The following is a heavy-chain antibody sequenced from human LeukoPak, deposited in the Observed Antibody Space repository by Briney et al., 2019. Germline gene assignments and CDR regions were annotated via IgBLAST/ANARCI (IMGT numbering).Heavy chain of an antibody. V-gene: IGHV3-48*01. D-gene: IGHD5-18*01. CDR2: ITISTTLI. J-gene: IGHJ4*02. CDR3: ARADWDTAMIDY. CDR1: GFTFSSYN. Sequence: PGGSLRLSCAASGFTFSSYNMNWVRQAPGKGLEWVAYITISTTLIYYADSVKGRFTISRDNAKNSLYLQMNSLRAEDTAVYYCARADWDTAMIDYWGQGTLVTVSS.